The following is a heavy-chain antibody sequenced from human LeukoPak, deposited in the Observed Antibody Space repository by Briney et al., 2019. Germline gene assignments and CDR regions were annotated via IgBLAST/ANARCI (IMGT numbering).Heavy chain of an antibody. V-gene: IGHV3-48*01. CDR1: GFTFSSYS. D-gene: IGHD2-2*01. J-gene: IGHJ4*02. CDR2: ITSSSTAT. Sequence: PGGSLRLSCAASGFTFSSYSMNWVRQAPGKGLEWVSHITSSSTATYYADSVKGRFTISRDNSKNTLYLQMNSLRAEDTAVYYCAKDLPYQSYWGQGTLVTVSS. CDR3: AKDLPYQSY.